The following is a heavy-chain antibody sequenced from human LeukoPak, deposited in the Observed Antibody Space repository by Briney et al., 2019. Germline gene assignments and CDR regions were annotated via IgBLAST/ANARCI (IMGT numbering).Heavy chain of an antibody. V-gene: IGHV3-53*04. Sequence: GGSLRLSCAASGFTVSSNYMSWVRQAPGKGLEWVSVIYSGGSTYYADSVKGRFTISRHNSKNTLYLQMNSLRAGDTAVYYCARAGIQLWSPFDYWGQGTLVTVSS. D-gene: IGHD5-18*01. CDR1: GFTVSSNY. CDR3: ARAGIQLWSPFDY. CDR2: IYSGGST. J-gene: IGHJ4*02.